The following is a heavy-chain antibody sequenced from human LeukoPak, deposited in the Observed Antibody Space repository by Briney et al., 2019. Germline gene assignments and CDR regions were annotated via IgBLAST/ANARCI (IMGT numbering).Heavy chain of an antibody. J-gene: IGHJ4*02. Sequence: GGSLRLSCAASGFTLSSYAMHWVRQAPGKGLEWVAVISYDGSNKYYADSVKGRFTISRDNSKNTLYLQMNSLRAEDTAVYYCARNYGSGSYFTDYWGQGTLVTVSS. D-gene: IGHD3-10*01. CDR3: ARNYGSGSYFTDY. CDR2: ISYDGSNK. V-gene: IGHV3-30-3*01. CDR1: GFTLSSYA.